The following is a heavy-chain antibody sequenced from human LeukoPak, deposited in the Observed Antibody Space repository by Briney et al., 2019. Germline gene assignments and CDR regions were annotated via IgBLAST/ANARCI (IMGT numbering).Heavy chain of an antibody. D-gene: IGHD3-10*01. J-gene: IGHJ4*02. Sequence: GASVKVSCKASGYTFIGYYMHWVRQAPGQGLEWMGRINPNSGGTNYAQKFQGGVTMTRDTSISTAYMELSRLISDDTAVYYCARDLLMVRRVNPGYWGQGTLVTVSS. CDR1: GYTFIGYY. V-gene: IGHV1-2*06. CDR2: INPNSGGT. CDR3: ARDLLMVRRVNPGY.